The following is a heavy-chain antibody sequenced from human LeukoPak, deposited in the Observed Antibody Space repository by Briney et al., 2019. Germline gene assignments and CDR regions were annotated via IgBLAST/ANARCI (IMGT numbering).Heavy chain of an antibody. CDR3: AREVTTHSGPLGY. CDR1: GFTFSSYG. J-gene: IGHJ4*02. V-gene: IGHV3-33*01. D-gene: IGHD4-17*01. Sequence: GRSLRLSCAAFGFTFSSYGMHWVRQAPGKGLEWVAVIWYDGSNKYYADSVKGRFTISRDNSKNTLYLQMNSLRAEDTAVYYCAREVTTHSGPLGYWGQGTLATVSS. CDR2: IWYDGSNK.